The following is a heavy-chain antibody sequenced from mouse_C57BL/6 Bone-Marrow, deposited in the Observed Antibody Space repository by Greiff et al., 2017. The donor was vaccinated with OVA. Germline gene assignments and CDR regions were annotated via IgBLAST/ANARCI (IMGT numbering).Heavy chain of an antibody. CDR1: GYTFTDYY. D-gene: IGHD1-1*01. Sequence: VQLQESGPELVKPGASVKISCKASGYTFTDYYINWVKQRPGQGLEWIGWIFPGSGSTYYNEKFKGKATLTVDKSSSTAYMLLSSLTSEDSAVYFCARENYYYGSRGDWYFDVWGTGTTVTVSS. V-gene: IGHV1-75*01. J-gene: IGHJ1*03. CDR3: ARENYYYGSRGDWYFDV. CDR2: IFPGSGST.